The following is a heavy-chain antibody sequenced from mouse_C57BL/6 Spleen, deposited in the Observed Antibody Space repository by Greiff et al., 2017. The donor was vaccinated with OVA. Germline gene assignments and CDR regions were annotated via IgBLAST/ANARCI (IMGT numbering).Heavy chain of an antibody. Sequence: VQLQQPGAELVKPGASVKLSCKASGYTFTSYWMHWVKQRPGQGLEWIGMIHPNSGSTNYNEKFKSKATLTVDKSSSTAYIQLSSLTSEDSAVYYCSRFITTVVEGWYFDVWGTGTTVTVSS. CDR3: SRFITTVVEGWYFDV. J-gene: IGHJ1*03. CDR2: IHPNSGST. V-gene: IGHV1-64*01. D-gene: IGHD1-1*01. CDR1: GYTFTSYW.